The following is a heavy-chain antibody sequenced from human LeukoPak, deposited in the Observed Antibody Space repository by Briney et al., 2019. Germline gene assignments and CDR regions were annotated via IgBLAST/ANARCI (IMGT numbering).Heavy chain of an antibody. CDR3: ARTGYSYGSRGPDWFDP. Sequence: SETLSLTCTVSGGSISSYYWTWIRQPAGKGLEWIGRISISGSTNYNPSLKSRVTISVDTSKNQFSLKLSSVTAADTAVYYCARTGYSYGSRGPDWFDPWGQGTLVTVSS. D-gene: IGHD5-18*01. V-gene: IGHV4-4*07. J-gene: IGHJ5*02. CDR1: GGSISSYY. CDR2: ISISGST.